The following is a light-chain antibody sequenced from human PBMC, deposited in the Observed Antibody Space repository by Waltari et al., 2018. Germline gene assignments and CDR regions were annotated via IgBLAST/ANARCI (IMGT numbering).Light chain of an antibody. CDR1: DLADYY. CDR3: QAWDNTAVV. J-gene: IGLJ2*01. V-gene: IGLV3-1*01. CDR2: QDA. Sequence: SYELVQPPSLSVFPGQTASITCSGHDLADYYVSWYQQRPGRPPVLLIYQDAKRPSGIPERFSGSNSGNTATLTISGTQPIDDSDYYCQAWDNTAVVFGGGTRLTVL.